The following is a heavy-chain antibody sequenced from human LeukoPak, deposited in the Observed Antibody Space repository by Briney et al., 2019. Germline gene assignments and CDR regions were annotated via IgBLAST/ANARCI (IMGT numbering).Heavy chain of an antibody. CDR3: ARYSGSYSLRY. CDR2: INHSGST. CDR1: GGSFSGYY. D-gene: IGHD1-26*01. J-gene: IGHJ4*02. V-gene: IGHV4-34*01. Sequence: PPETLSLTCAVYGGSFSGYYWSWIRQPPGKGLEWIGEINHSGSTNYNPSLKSRVTISVDTSKNQFSLKLSSVTAADTAVYYCARYSGSYSLRYWGQGTLVTVSS.